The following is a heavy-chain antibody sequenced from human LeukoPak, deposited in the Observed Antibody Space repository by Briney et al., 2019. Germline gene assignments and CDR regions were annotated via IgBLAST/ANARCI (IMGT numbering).Heavy chain of an antibody. CDR1: GFTFSDYY. Sequence: MAGGSLRLSCAASGFTFSDYYMSWIRQAPGKGLEWVSYISSSGSTIYYADSVKGRFTISRDNAKNSLYLQMNSLRAEDTAVYYCARVGYYYDSSGYYPLDAFDIWGQGTMVTVSS. J-gene: IGHJ3*02. CDR2: ISSSGSTI. CDR3: ARVGYYYDSSGYYPLDAFDI. D-gene: IGHD3-22*01. V-gene: IGHV3-11*01.